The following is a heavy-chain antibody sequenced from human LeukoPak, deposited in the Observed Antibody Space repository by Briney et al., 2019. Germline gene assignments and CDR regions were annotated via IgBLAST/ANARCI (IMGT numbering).Heavy chain of an antibody. V-gene: IGHV3-30*04. Sequence: GGSLRLSCAASGFTFSSYAMHWVRQAPGKGLEGVAVISYDGSNKYYADSVKGRFTISRDNSKNTLYLQMNSLRAEETAVYYCARDRITTGFRNWFDPWGQGTLVTVSS. CDR1: GFTFSSYA. CDR2: ISYDGSNK. CDR3: ARDRITTGFRNWFDP. D-gene: IGHD3-10*01. J-gene: IGHJ5*02.